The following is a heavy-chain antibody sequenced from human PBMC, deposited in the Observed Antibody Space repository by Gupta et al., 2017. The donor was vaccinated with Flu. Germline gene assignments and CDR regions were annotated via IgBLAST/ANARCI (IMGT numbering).Heavy chain of an antibody. J-gene: IGHJ4*02. CDR3: ARGTTYYFDSSAD. CDR2: IIGMFGTT. V-gene: IGHV1-69*01. CDR1: GHTFSSYA. D-gene: IGHD3-22*01. Sequence: QVQLVQSGAEVKKPGSSVKVSCKTSGHTFSSYAISWVRQVPGQGLEWMGGIIGMFGTTNYAQKFQGRVTITADESTSTAYMELNSLRAEETAVYYCARGTTYYFDSSADWGKGTLVTVSS.